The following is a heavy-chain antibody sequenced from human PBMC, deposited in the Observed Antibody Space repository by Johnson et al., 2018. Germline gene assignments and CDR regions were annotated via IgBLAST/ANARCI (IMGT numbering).Heavy chain of an antibody. CDR1: GFTFSSYG. CDR3: AKVIRAYQYHGMDV. J-gene: IGHJ6*02. V-gene: IGHV3-30*18. Sequence: VQLVQSGGGVVQPGRSLRLSCAASGFTFSSYGMHWVRQAPGKGLEWVAVISYDGSNKYYGDFVKGRFIISRDKNTPYLQMNSWRAEETAVYYCAKVIRAYQYHGMDVWGQGTTVTVSS. D-gene: IGHD2-2*01. CDR2: ISYDGSNK.